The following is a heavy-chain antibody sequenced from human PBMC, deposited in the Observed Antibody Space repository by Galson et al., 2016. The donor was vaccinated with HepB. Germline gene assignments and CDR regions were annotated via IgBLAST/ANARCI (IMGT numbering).Heavy chain of an antibody. D-gene: IGHD3-9*01. CDR1: GGSLSSSSNW. CDR3: ARGDTYHDVLTGYAYYFDY. J-gene: IGHJ4*02. Sequence: SETLSLTCAVSGGSLSSSSNWWSWVRQPPGKGLEWIGEIHHSGSANYNPPLKSRVTMSVDKSKNHFSLKLSSVTAADAAVYYCARGDTYHDVLTGYAYYFDYWGQGTQVTVSS. CDR2: IHHSGSA. V-gene: IGHV4-4*02.